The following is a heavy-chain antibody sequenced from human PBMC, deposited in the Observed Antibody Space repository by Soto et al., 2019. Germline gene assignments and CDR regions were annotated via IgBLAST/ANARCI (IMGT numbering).Heavy chain of an antibody. V-gene: IGHV4-59*01. J-gene: IGHJ4*02. CDR1: GGSISSYY. Sequence: PSETLSLTCTVSGGSISSYYWSWIRQPPGKGLEWIGYIYYSGNTNYNPSLKSRVTISVDTSKNQVSLKLSSVTAADTAVYYCGRGEVDRYNWNYGIDYWGQGTLVTVSS. CDR3: GRGEVDRYNWNYGIDY. CDR2: IYYSGNT. D-gene: IGHD1-7*01.